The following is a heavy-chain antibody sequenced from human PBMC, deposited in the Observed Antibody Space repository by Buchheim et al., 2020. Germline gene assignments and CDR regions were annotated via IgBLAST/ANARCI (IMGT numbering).Heavy chain of an antibody. Sequence: QVLLEQSGAEVKKPGASVKVSCKASGYTVSEYYVHWVRQAPGQGLEWMGWINCNNGVKEYGQKFQGRITMTTDTSIATVYMELSSLKSDDTAVYYCASDCSDTRCSTGEYYQDWGQGTL. CDR2: INCNNGVK. J-gene: IGHJ1*01. D-gene: IGHD2-15*01. V-gene: IGHV1-2*02. CDR1: GYTVSEYY. CDR3: ASDCSDTRCSTGEYYQD.